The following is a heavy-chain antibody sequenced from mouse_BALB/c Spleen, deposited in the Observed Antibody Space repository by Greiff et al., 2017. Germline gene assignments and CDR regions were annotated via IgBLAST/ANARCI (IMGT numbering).Heavy chain of an antibody. CDR3: ARSGDYSYAIDY. CDR1: GFNIKDTY. V-gene: IGHV14-3*02. J-gene: IGHJ4*01. CDR2: IDPANGNT. Sequence: VQLQQSGAELVKPGASVKLSCTASGFNIKDTYMHWVKQRPEQGLEWIGRIDPANGNTKYDPKFQGKATITADTSSNTAYLQLSSLTSEDTAVYFCARSGDYSYAIDYWGQGTSVTVSS. D-gene: IGHD2-12*01.